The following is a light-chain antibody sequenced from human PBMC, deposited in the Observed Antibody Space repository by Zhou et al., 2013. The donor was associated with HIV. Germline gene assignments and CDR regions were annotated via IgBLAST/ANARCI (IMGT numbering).Light chain of an antibody. CDR3: QQYGSSLIT. Sequence: EIVLTQSPATLSLSPGERATLSCRASQSVSSYLAWYQQRLGQAPRLLIFGASSRAPAIPDRFSGSGSGTDYTLTISRLEPEDFAVYYCQQYGSSLITFGQGTRLEIK. J-gene: IGKJ5*01. CDR1: QSVSSY. CDR2: GAS. V-gene: IGKV3-20*01.